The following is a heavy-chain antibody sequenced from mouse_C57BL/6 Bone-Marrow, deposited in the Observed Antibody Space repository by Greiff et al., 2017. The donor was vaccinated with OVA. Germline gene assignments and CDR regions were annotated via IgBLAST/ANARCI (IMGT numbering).Heavy chain of an antibody. CDR2: ISDGGSYT. J-gene: IGHJ2*01. CDR3: AREPFYYYGSSYLDY. Sequence: EVMLVESGGGLVKPGGSLKLSCAASGFTFSSYAMSWVRQTPEKRLEWVATISDGGSYTYYPDNVKGRFTISRDNAKNTLYLQMSHLKSEDIAMYYCAREPFYYYGSSYLDYWGQGTTLTVSS. V-gene: IGHV5-4*01. D-gene: IGHD1-1*01. CDR1: GFTFSSYA.